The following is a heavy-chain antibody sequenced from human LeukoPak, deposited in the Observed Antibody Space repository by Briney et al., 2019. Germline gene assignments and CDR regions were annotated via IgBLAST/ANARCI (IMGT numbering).Heavy chain of an antibody. V-gene: IGHV3-48*03. CDR3: ARSPSTGYDVMDY. Sequence: QPGGSLRLSCTASGFTFSRYEINWVRQAPGKGLEWVPYITSSGTTMYYADSVKGRFTISRDNAKNSLYLQMNGLRVGDTSIYYCARSPSTGYDVMDYWGRGTLVAVSS. D-gene: IGHD3-9*01. CDR1: GFTFSRYE. CDR2: ITSSGTTM. J-gene: IGHJ4*02.